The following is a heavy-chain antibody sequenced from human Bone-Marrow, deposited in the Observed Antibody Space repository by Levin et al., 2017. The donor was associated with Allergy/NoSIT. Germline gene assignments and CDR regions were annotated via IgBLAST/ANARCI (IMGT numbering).Heavy chain of an antibody. V-gene: IGHV3-30*18. CDR1: GFTFSSYG. J-gene: IGHJ4*02. D-gene: IGHD6-13*01. CDR2: ISYDGSNK. Sequence: GGSLRLSCAASGFTFSSYGMHWVRQAPGKGLEWVAVISYDGSNKYYADSVKGRFTISRDNSKNTLYLQMNSLRAEDTAVYYCAKLAAAGTGDFDYWGQGTLVTVSS. CDR3: AKLAAAGTGDFDY.